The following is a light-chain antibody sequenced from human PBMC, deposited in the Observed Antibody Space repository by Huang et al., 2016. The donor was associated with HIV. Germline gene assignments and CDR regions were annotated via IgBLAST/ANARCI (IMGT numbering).Light chain of an antibody. Sequence: PTRAVSPGERAATSVRASRSVRSNLAWYRPKPGQAPRLLIYGASARATGIPARFSGSGSGTEFTLTISSLQSEDFAVYYCQQYNNWLTFGGGTKVEIK. CDR1: RSVRSN. CDR2: GAS. J-gene: IGKJ4*01. V-gene: IGKV3-15*01. CDR3: QQYNNWLT.